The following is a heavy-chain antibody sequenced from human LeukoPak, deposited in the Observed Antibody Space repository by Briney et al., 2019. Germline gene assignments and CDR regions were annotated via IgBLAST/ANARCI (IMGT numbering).Heavy chain of an antibody. J-gene: IGHJ1*01. CDR2: IKQDGSEK. Sequence: PGGSLRLSCAASGFTFSSYWMSWVRQAPGKGLEWVANIKQDGSEKYYVDSVKGRFTISRDNAKNSLYLQMNSLRAEDTAVYYCADYYDYVWGHPDRKYFQYWGQGTLVTVSS. CDR3: ADYYDYVWGHPDRKYFQY. V-gene: IGHV3-7*01. CDR1: GFTFSSYW. D-gene: IGHD3-16*01.